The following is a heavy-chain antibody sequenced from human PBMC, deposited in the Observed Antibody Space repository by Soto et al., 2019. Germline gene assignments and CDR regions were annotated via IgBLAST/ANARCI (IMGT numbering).Heavy chain of an antibody. CDR3: AKKGYYPSGKINLFDS. J-gene: IGHJ4*02. Sequence: SETLSLTCAVSCYSINSDYYWGWIRQPPGKGLEWIGSVDHSGRTYYSPSLRSRLTIFIDTSKNQFSLGLTSVTAADTAMYFCAKKGYYPSGKINLFDSWGPGTLVTVSS. CDR1: CYSINSDYY. CDR2: VDHSGRT. V-gene: IGHV4-38-2*01. D-gene: IGHD3-10*01.